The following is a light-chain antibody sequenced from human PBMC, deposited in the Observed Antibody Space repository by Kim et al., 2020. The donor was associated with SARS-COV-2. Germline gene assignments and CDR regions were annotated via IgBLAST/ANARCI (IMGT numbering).Light chain of an antibody. J-gene: IGKJ5*01. CDR1: QRIGVY. CDR2: DTA. CDR3: QQRLNWPPPT. Sequence: FPGETATPSCSGSQRIGVYFTCYQQKPGQAPRRLIYDTANRATGIPARFSGSGSGTDFTITISSLEPDDFSVDYCQQRLNWPPPTFGQGTRLEIK. V-gene: IGKV3-11*01.